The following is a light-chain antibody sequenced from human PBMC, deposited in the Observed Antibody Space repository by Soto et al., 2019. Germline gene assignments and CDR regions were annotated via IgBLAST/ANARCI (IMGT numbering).Light chain of an antibody. V-gene: IGKV1-5*03. CDR2: KAS. J-gene: IGKJ5*01. Sequence: DIQMTQSPSTLSASVGDRVTITCRASQSISSWLAWYQQKPGKAPKLLIYKASSLESGVPSRFSGSGSGTVFTLTISSLQPADFATYYCQQYNSYLITFGRGTRLEIK. CDR1: QSISSW. CDR3: QQYNSYLIT.